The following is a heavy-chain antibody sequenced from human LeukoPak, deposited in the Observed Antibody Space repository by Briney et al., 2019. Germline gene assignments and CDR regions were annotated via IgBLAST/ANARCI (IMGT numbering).Heavy chain of an antibody. CDR2: IYSGGST. D-gene: IGHD5-18*01. V-gene: IGHV3-53*01. CDR1: GFTVSSNY. CDR3: ATERGYSYGFYYYGMDV. Sequence: PGGSLRLSCAASGFTVSSNYMSWVRQAPGKGLEWVSVIYSGGSTYYADSVKGRFTISRDNSKNTLYLQMNSLRAEDTAVYYCATERGYSYGFYYYGMDVWGQGTTVTVSS. J-gene: IGHJ6*02.